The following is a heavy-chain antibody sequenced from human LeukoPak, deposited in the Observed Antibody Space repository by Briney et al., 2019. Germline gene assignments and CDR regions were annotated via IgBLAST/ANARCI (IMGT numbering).Heavy chain of an antibody. J-gene: IGHJ3*02. Sequence: GGSLRLSCAASGFMSSDHYMDWVRQAPGKGLEWIARSRKKSQSYTTEYASSVKGRFTVSRDDSQNSLFLQMKRLKMEDTAIYYYVRVGPPGIDAFDIWGQGTRVTISP. CDR2: SRKKSQSYTT. V-gene: IGHV3-72*01. D-gene: IGHD3-10*01. CDR1: GFMSSDHY. CDR3: VRVGPPGIDAFDI.